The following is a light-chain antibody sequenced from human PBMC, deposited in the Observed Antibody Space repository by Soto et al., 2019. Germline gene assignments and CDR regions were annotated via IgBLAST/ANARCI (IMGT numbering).Light chain of an antibody. CDR3: QQYNNWPPT. V-gene: IGKV3-15*01. CDR2: GAS. Sequence: EIVLTQSPGTLSVSPGERVTLSCRASQSVRSKLVWYQRKPGQAPRLLIYGASTRATGIPARFSGSGSGTEFTLTISSLQSEDFAVYYCQQYNNWPPTFGQGTRLEIK. CDR1: QSVRSK. J-gene: IGKJ5*01.